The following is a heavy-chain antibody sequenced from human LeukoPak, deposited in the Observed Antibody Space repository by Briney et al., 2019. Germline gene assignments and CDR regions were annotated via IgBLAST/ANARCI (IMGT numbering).Heavy chain of an antibody. J-gene: IGHJ5*02. CDR1: GGSINSYY. Sequence: PSETLSLTCTVSGGSINSYYWSWIRQPPGKGLVWIGYIYTSGSTNYNPSLKSRVTISVDTSKNQFSLKLSSVTAADTAVYYCARGRLRSNWFDPWGQGTLVTVSS. CDR3: ARGRLRSNWFDP. D-gene: IGHD5-12*01. CDR2: IYTSGST. V-gene: IGHV4-4*09.